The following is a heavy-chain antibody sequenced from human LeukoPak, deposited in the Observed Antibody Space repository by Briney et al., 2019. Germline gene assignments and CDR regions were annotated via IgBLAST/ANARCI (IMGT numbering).Heavy chain of an antibody. V-gene: IGHV4-34*01. CDR3: ARDPCSSINCPLRF. CDR2: INHSGST. D-gene: IGHD2-2*01. CDR1: GGSFSGYY. Sequence: SETLSLTCAVYGGSFSGYYWSWIRQPPGKGLEWIGEINHSGSTNYNPSLESRATISFDTSKNQFSLRVRSVTAADTAVYYCARDPCSSINCPLRFWGQGTLVTV. J-gene: IGHJ4*02.